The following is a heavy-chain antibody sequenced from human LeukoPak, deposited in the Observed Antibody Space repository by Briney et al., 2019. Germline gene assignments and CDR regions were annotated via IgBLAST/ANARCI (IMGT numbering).Heavy chain of an antibody. J-gene: IGHJ4*02. Sequence: GGSLRLSCAASSFTFSSYNMNWVRQAPGKGLEWVSYINSNSRTIHYADSVKGRFTISRDNAKNSLYLQMNGLRAEDMAVYYCARDVPTIVGALDYWGQGTLVTVSS. V-gene: IGHV3-48*04. D-gene: IGHD1-26*01. CDR2: INSNSRTI. CDR1: SFTFSSYN. CDR3: ARDVPTIVGALDY.